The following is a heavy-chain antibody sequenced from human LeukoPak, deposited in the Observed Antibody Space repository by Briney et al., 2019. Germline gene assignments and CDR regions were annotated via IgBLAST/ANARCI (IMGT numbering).Heavy chain of an antibody. CDR3: ARDIGSSGYTGGDY. J-gene: IGHJ4*02. Sequence: PGGSLRLSCAASGFTFSSYSMNWVRQAPGKGLEWVSSISSSSSSYIYYADSVKGRFTISRDNAKNSLYLQMNSLRAEDTAVYYCARDIGSSGYTGGDYWGQGTLVTVSS. CDR2: ISSSSSSYI. V-gene: IGHV3-21*01. D-gene: IGHD3-22*01. CDR1: GFTFSSYS.